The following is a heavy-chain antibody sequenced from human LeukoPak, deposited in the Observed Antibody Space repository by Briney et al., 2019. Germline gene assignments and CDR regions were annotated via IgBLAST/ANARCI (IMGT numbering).Heavy chain of an antibody. CDR2: ISASGGTA. CDR1: GFSFRSHA. Sequence: GGSLRLSCAASGFSFRSHAMSWVRQAPGKGLEWVSIISASGGTANYADSAKGRFTISRDNSRNTLYLQMNSLRAEDTAVYYCSKEFVRHQMLFCFDSWGQGTPVTVSS. D-gene: IGHD2-2*01. J-gene: IGHJ4*02. V-gene: IGHV3-23*01. CDR3: SKEFVRHQMLFCFDS.